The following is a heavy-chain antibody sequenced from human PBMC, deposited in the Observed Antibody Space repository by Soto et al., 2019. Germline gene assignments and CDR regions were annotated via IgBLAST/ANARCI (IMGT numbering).Heavy chain of an antibody. CDR2: INPSGGST. J-gene: IGHJ4*02. CDR3: ARPYGGYVYY. Sequence: ASVKVSCKASGYTFTSYYFHWVRQAPGQGLEWVGLINPSGGSTTYARKFQGRVAMTRDTSTSTVYMELSSLRSEDTAVYYCARPYGGYVYYWGQGTLVTVSS. D-gene: IGHD2-15*01. CDR1: GYTFTSYY. V-gene: IGHV1-46*03.